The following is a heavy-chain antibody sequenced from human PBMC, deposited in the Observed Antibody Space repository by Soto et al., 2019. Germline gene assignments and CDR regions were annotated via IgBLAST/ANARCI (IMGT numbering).Heavy chain of an antibody. CDR3: ARDRCYDFWSGYPYYYYGMDV. CDR2: IYHSGST. J-gene: IGHJ6*02. CDR1: GGSISSSNW. Sequence: SETLSLTCAVSGGSISSSNWWSWVRQPPGKGLEWIGEIYHSGSTNYNPSLKSRVTISVDKSKNQFSLKLSSVTAADTAVYYCARDRCYDFWSGYPYYYYGMDVWGQGTTVTVS. D-gene: IGHD3-3*01. V-gene: IGHV4-4*02.